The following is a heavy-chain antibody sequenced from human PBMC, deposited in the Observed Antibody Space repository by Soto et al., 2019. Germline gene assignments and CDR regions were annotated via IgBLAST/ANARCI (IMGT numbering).Heavy chain of an antibody. Sequence: GGSLRLSCAASGFTFSSYAMNWVRQAPGKGLEWVSAISGSGGSTYYADSVKGRFTISRDNSKNTLYLQMNSLRAEDTAVYYCAKPTTIFNFGYRYYMDVWGKGTTVTVSS. CDR1: GFTFSSYA. V-gene: IGHV3-23*01. CDR3: AKPTTIFNFGYRYYMDV. D-gene: IGHD3-3*01. CDR2: ISGSGGST. J-gene: IGHJ6*03.